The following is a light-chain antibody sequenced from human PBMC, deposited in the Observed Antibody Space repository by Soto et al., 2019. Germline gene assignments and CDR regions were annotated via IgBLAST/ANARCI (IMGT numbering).Light chain of an antibody. CDR2: GAS. J-gene: IGKJ2*02. CDR1: QSVGSS. CDR3: QQYDNWPPCT. Sequence: EIVMTQSPATLSVSPGERATLSCRASQSVGSSLAWYQQKPGQAPRLLIYGASTRATGVPARFSGSGSGTEFTLTISSLQSEDFAVYYCQQYDNWPPCTFGQGTKLEIK. V-gene: IGKV3-15*01.